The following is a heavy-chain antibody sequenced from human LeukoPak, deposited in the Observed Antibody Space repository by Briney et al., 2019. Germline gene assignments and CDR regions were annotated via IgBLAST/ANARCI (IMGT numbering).Heavy chain of an antibody. CDR2: LYSSGST. J-gene: IGHJ4*02. CDR1: GFIVSSNY. CDR3: ASEQWLDS. V-gene: IGHV3-53*01. D-gene: IGHD6-19*01. Sequence: GGSLRLSCAASGFIVSSNYMSWVRQAPGKGLEWVSTLYSSGSTYYANSVKGRFTISRDNSKNTLYLLINSLRVEDTAVYYCASEQWLDSWGQGTLVIVSS.